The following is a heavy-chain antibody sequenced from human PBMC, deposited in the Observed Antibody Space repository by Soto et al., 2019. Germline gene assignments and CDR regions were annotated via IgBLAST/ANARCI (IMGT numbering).Heavy chain of an antibody. V-gene: IGHV3-13*04. CDR1: GFAFSSYD. CDR3: ARVLRGYSGFEDYYDY. J-gene: IGHJ4*02. Sequence: GGSLRLSCAASGFAFSSYDMHWVRQPTVKGLEWVSAIGTAGDTYYPDSVKGRFTISRENAKNSLYLQMNSLRAGDTAVYYCARVLRGYSGFEDYYDYWGQGALVTVSS. D-gene: IGHD5-12*01. CDR2: IGTAGDT.